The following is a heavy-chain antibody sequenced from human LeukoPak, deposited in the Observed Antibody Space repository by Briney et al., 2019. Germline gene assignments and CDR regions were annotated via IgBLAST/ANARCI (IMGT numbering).Heavy chain of an antibody. CDR1: GFTFSSYS. D-gene: IGHD3-22*01. J-gene: IGHJ4*02. CDR2: ISSSSSYV. V-gene: IGHV3-21*01. CDR3: ARFGGYYGLYYFDY. Sequence: GGSLRLSCAASGFTFSSYSMNWVRQAPGKGLEWVSSISSSSSYVYYADSVKGRFTISRDNAKNSLYLQMNSLRAEDTAVYYCARFGGYYGLYYFDYWGQGTLVTVSS.